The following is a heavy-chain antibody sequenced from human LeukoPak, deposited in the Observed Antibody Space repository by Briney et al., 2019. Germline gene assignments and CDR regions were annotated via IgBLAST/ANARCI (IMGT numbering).Heavy chain of an antibody. CDR3: AREIRDEDYYYYGMDV. J-gene: IGHJ6*02. V-gene: IGHV1-69*04. Sequence: ASVKVSCKASGGTFSSYAISWVRQAPGQGLEWMGRIIPIFGIASYAQKFQGRVTITADKSTSTAYMELSSLRSEDTAVYYCAREIRDEDYYYYGMDVWGQGTTVTVSS. D-gene: IGHD5-24*01. CDR1: GGTFSSYA. CDR2: IIPIFGIA.